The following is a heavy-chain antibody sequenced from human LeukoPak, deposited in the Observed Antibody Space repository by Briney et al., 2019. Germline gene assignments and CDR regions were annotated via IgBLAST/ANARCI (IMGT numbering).Heavy chain of an antibody. V-gene: IGHV3-74*01. CDR1: GFTLSSYW. CDR2: INSDGSST. D-gene: IGHD3-9*01. CDR3: ARDRTTKTGYKSYFDY. J-gene: IGHJ4*02. Sequence: PGGSLRLSCAASGFTLSSYWMHWVRQAPGKGLVWVSRINSDGSSTSYADSVKGRFTISRDNSKNTLYLQMNSLRAEDTAVYYCARDRTTKTGYKSYFDYWGQGTLVTVSS.